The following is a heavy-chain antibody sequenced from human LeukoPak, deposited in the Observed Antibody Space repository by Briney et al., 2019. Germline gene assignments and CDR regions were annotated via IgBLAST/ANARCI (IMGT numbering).Heavy chain of an antibody. D-gene: IGHD6-13*01. CDR1: GFTFSSYS. V-gene: IGHV3-21*01. Sequence: GGSLRLSCTASGFTFSSYSLNWVRQAPGKGLEWVSSVSTGSNYIYYADSVKGRFTISRDNSKNTLYLQMNSLRAEDTAVYYCAKDSSSWSFDYWGQGTLVTVSS. CDR3: AKDSSSWSFDY. CDR2: VSTGSNYI. J-gene: IGHJ4*02.